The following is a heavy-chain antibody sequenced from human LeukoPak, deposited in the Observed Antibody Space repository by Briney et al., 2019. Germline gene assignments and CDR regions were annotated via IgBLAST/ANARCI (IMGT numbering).Heavy chain of an antibody. Sequence: GASVKVSCKASGYTFTDYYLHWVRQAPGQGFEWVGLINPNSGGTNYAQKFQGRLTMTRDTSISTDHMEMSRLRSDDTAVYYCARPNFLYCSSTTCLFEYWRQGTLVSVSS. CDR2: INPNSGGT. J-gene: IGHJ4*02. D-gene: IGHD2-2*01. CDR3: ARPNFLYCSSTTCLFEY. V-gene: IGHV1-2*02. CDR1: GYTFTDYY.